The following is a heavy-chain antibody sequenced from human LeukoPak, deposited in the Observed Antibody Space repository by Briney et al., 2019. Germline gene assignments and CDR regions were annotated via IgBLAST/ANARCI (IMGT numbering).Heavy chain of an antibody. CDR3: ARAGGMKAFWY. CDR2: INHSGST. D-gene: IGHD2-15*01. V-gene: IGHV4-34*01. CDR1: GGSFSGYY. Sequence: KPSETLSLTCAVYGGSFSGYYWSWIRQPPGKGLEWIGEINHSGSTNYNPSLKSRVTISVDTSKNQFSLKLSSVTAADTAVYYCARAGGMKAFWYWGQGTLVTVSS. J-gene: IGHJ4*02.